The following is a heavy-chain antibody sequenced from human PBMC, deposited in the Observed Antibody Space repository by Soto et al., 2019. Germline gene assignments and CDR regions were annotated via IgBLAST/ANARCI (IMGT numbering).Heavy chain of an antibody. D-gene: IGHD3-10*01. CDR2: ISWNSGSI. J-gene: IGHJ6*03. CDR3: ATHASPHGSGSYRHYYYYMDV. Sequence: GGSLRLSCAASGFTFDDYAMHWVRQAPGKGLEWVSGISWNSGSIGYADSVKGRFTISRDNAKNSLYLQMNSLRAEDTALYYCATHASPHGSGSYRHYYYYMDVWGKGTTVTVSS. V-gene: IGHV3-9*01. CDR1: GFTFDDYA.